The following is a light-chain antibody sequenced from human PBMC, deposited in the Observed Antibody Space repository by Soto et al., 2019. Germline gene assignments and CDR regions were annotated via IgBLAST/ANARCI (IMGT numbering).Light chain of an antibody. V-gene: IGLV2-14*01. J-gene: IGLJ1*01. Sequence: QSALTQPASVSGSPGQSITISCTGTSSDVGGYNYVSWYQQHPGKAPKLMIYDVSNRPSGVSNRFSGSKSGNTASLTISGLQAEDEADYYCSSPSYTSSSTLLYVFGTGTKVTVL. CDR2: DVS. CDR1: SSDVGGYNY. CDR3: SSPSYTSSSTLLYV.